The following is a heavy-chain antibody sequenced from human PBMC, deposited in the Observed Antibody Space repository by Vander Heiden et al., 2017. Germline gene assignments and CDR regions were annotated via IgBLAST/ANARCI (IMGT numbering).Heavy chain of an antibody. V-gene: IGHV1-46*01. CDR3: ARDLVPVGLRLGELSLNY. D-gene: IGHD3-16*02. J-gene: IGHJ4*02. Sequence: QVQLVQSGAEVKKPGASVKVSCKASGYTFTSYYMHWVRQAPGQGLEWMGIINPSGGSTSYAQKFQGRVTMTRDTSTSTVYMELSSLRSEDTAVYYCARDLVPVGLRLGELSLNYWGQGTLVTVSS. CDR2: INPSGGST. CDR1: GYTFTSYY.